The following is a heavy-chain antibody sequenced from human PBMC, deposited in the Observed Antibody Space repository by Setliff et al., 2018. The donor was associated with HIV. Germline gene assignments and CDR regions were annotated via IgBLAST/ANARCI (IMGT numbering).Heavy chain of an antibody. J-gene: IGHJ1*01. CDR1: GATISRHF. D-gene: IGHD3-3*01. CDR3: TRRQWGTSGYYEFFQQ. V-gene: IGHV4-59*11. CDR2: IYDSGVT. Sequence: SETLSLTCSVSGATISRHFWSWIRQSPGKGLKWIGTIYDSGVTKYNPSLQTRVRVSVDTSKSHLSLSLTSVTPADTAVYYCTRRQWGTSGYYEFFQQWGQGSLVTVS.